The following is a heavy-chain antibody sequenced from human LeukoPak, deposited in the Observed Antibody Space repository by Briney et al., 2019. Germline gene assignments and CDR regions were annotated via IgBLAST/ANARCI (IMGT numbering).Heavy chain of an antibody. V-gene: IGHV3-48*01. Sequence: GGSLRLSCACAASGFIFSSYSMNWVRQAPGKGLEWISYIDPGSTTIYYADSVKGRFTISRDNARNSLFLQMHSLRAEDTAVYYCAELGITMIGGVWGKGTTVTISS. CDR1: GFIFSSYS. CDR2: IDPGSTTI. J-gene: IGHJ6*04. CDR3: AELGITMIGGV. D-gene: IGHD3-10*02.